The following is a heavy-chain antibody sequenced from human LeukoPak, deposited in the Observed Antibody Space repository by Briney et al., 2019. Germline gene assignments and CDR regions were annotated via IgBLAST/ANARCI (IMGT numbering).Heavy chain of an antibody. CDR3: ARAGQWLVRATFDY. CDR2: VYSSGNT. V-gene: IGHV4-59*12. Sequence: SETLSLTCSVSGDSIYSYYWIWIRQPPGKGLEWIGHVYSSGNTNYNPSLRSRVTISVDSSKSQFSLRLTSVTAADTAVYYCARAGQWLVRATFDYWGQGTLVTVSS. CDR1: GDSIYSYY. D-gene: IGHD6-19*01. J-gene: IGHJ4*02.